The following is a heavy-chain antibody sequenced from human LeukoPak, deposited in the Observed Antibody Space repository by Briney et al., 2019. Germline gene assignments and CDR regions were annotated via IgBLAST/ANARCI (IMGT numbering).Heavy chain of an antibody. CDR1: GGTFSSYA. D-gene: IGHD3-10*01. CDR2: IIPIFGTA. Sequence: ASVKVSCKASGGTFSSYAIRWVRQAPGQGLEWMGGIIPIFGTANYAQKFQGRVTITADGSTSTAYMELSSLRSEDTVVYYCAREASGGMDVWGQGTTVTVSS. V-gene: IGHV1-69*13. J-gene: IGHJ6*02. CDR3: AREASGGMDV.